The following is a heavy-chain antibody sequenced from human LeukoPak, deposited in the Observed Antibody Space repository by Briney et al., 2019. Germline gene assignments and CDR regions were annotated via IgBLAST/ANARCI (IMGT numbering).Heavy chain of an antibody. J-gene: IGHJ4*02. V-gene: IGHV3-48*01. CDR3: ARDYPSFDY. CDR1: GFTFNNFG. CDR2: ISSDRRNI. Sequence: PGGSLRLSCAASGFTFNNFGMKWVRQAPGKGLEWLSYISSDRRNIHFADSVKGRFTISRDNSKNTLYLHMNSLRVEDTAVYYCARDYPSFDYWGQGTLVTVSS.